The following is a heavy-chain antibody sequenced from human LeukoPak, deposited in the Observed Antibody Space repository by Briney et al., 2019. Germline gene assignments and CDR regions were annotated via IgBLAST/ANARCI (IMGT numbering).Heavy chain of an antibody. CDR2: ISTHNGDT. V-gene: IGHV1-18*01. Sequence: ASVKVSCKASGYTFPNYGITWVRQAPGQGLEWMGWISTHNGDTNYAQNLQDRVTMTTDTPTSTAYMELRSLRSDDTAVYYCARGRGSTSRYWGQGTLVTVSS. CDR3: ARGRGSTSRY. J-gene: IGHJ4*02. CDR1: GYTFPNYG. D-gene: IGHD1-26*01.